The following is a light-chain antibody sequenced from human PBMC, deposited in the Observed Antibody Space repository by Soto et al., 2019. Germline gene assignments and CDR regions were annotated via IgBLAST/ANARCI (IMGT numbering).Light chain of an antibody. Sequence: SYELTQPPSVSVAPGQTARISCGGDNIGTKSVHWYQQKPSQAPVLVIYDDHDRPSGIPERFSGSNSGNTATLTITRVEAGDEADYYCQVWDSSSDHYVFAAGTKVTVL. J-gene: IGLJ1*01. V-gene: IGLV3-21*02. CDR2: DDH. CDR3: QVWDSSSDHYV. CDR1: NIGTKS.